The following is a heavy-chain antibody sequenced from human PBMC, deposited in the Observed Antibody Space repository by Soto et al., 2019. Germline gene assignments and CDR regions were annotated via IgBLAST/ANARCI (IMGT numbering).Heavy chain of an antibody. CDR1: GYTFISYY. CDR3: ARVSPLAVEYSSSSGALDAFDI. CDR2: INPGGGST. J-gene: IGHJ3*02. Sequence: ASVKVSCKASGYTFISYYMHWVRQAPGQGLEWMGIINPGGGSTSYAQKFQGRVTMTRDTSTSTVYMELSSLRSEDTAVYYCARVSPLAVEYSSSSGALDAFDIWGQGTMVTVSS. V-gene: IGHV1-46*01. D-gene: IGHD6-6*01.